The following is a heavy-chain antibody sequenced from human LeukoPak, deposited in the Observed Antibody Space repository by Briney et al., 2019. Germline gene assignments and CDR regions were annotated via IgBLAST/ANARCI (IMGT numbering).Heavy chain of an antibody. CDR2: IYYSGST. D-gene: IGHD6-13*01. CDR1: GFTFSDHY. Sequence: LRLSCAASGFTFSDHYMDWVRQAPGKGLEWIGYIYYSGSTYYNPSLKSRVTISVDTSKNQFSLKLSSVTAADTAVYYCARGYSSSWYYFDYWGQGTLVTVSS. V-gene: IGHV4-31*02. CDR3: ARGYSSSWYYFDY. J-gene: IGHJ4*02.